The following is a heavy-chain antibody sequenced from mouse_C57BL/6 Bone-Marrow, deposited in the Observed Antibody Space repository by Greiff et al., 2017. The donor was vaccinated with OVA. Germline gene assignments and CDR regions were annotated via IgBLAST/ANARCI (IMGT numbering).Heavy chain of an antibody. V-gene: IGHV1-4*01. Sequence: VQLQQSGAELARPGASVKMSCKASGYTFTSYTMHWVKQRPGQGLEWIGYINPSSGYTKYNQKFKDKATLTADKSSSTAYMQLSSLTSEDSAVYYCARGTNWDWYFDVWGTGTTVTVSS. D-gene: IGHD4-1*01. CDR2: INPSSGYT. CDR1: GYTFTSYT. J-gene: IGHJ1*03. CDR3: ARGTNWDWYFDV.